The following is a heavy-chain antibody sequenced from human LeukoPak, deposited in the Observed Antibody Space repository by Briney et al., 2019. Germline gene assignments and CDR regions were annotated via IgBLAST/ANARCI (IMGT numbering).Heavy chain of an antibody. CDR2: ISGSGEGI. Sequence: GGSLRLSCAASGFTFNKYAMSWVRQAPGKGLEWVSTISGSGEGIYYEDSVKGRFTISRDNSKNTLSLQMDSLRAEDTAVYAKDFMGLSRFDSWGQGTLVTVSS. CDR3: DFMGLSRFDS. CDR1: GFTFNKYA. V-gene: IGHV3-23*01. D-gene: IGHD1-26*01. J-gene: IGHJ4*02.